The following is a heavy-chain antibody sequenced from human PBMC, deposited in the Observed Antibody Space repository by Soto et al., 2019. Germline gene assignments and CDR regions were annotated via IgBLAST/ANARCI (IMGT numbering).Heavy chain of an antibody. Sequence: QVQLVESGGGVVQPGRSLRLSCAASGFTFSSYGMHWVRQAPGKGLEWVAVISYDGSNKYYADSVKGRFTISRDNSKNTLYLQMNSLRAEDTAVYYCAKDPRATVPQYYFDYWGQGTLVTVSS. CDR2: ISYDGSNK. V-gene: IGHV3-30*18. J-gene: IGHJ4*02. CDR1: GFTFSSYG. D-gene: IGHD4-17*01. CDR3: AKDPRATVPQYYFDY.